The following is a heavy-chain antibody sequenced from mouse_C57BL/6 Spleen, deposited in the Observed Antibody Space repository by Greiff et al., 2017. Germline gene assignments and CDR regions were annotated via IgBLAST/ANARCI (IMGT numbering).Heavy chain of an antibody. J-gene: IGHJ4*01. CDR1: GYTFTDYN. V-gene: IGHV1-18*01. CDR2: INPNNGGT. Sequence: EVQLQQSGPELVKPGASVKIPCKASGYTFTDYNMDWVKQSHGKSLEWIGDINPNNGGTIYNQKFKGKATLTVDKSSSTAYMALRSLTSEDTAVYYCARYSNYGGYYAMDYWGQGTSVTVAS. CDR3: ARYSNYGGYYAMDY. D-gene: IGHD2-5*01.